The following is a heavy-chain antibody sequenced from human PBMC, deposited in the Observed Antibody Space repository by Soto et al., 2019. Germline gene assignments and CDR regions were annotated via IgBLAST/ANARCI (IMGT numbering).Heavy chain of an antibody. D-gene: IGHD4-17*01. CDR1: AGSISIGGYY. CDR3: AREGPASYGDYELDYYFGMDV. V-gene: IGHV4-31*03. J-gene: IGHJ6*02. Sequence: PSESLSLTCSVSAGSISIGGYYCSWIRQHPGKGLEWIGYIYHSGSTYYNPSLKSRVTISVDTSKSQFSLKLSSVTAADTAVYYCAREGPASYGDYELDYYFGMDVWGQGTTVTV. CDR2: IYHSGST.